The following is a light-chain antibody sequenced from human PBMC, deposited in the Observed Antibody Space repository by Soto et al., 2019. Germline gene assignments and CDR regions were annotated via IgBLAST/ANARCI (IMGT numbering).Light chain of an antibody. J-gene: IGKJ3*01. CDR3: QQYDNLRVT. CDR1: QDISNY. Sequence: DIQMTQSPSSLSASVGDRVTITCQASQDISNYLNWYQQKPGKAPKLLIYDASNLETGVPSRFSGSGSGTDFTFTISSVQPEDIATYYCQQYDNLRVTFGPGTKVDIK. V-gene: IGKV1-33*01. CDR2: DAS.